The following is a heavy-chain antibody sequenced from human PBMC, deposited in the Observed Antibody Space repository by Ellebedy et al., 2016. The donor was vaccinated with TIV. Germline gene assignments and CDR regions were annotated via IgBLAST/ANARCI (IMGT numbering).Heavy chain of an antibody. CDR2: ISAGGGAT. J-gene: IGHJ5*02. CDR3: AKVGRRYYESSGDP. V-gene: IGHV3-23*01. D-gene: IGHD3-22*01. CDR1: GFTFSNYV. Sequence: GESLKISCAASGFTFSNYVMSWVRQAPGKGLEWVSTISAGGGATYYADSVKGRFNISRDNSENTLYLQMNSLRAEDTAVYYCAKVGRRYYESSGDPWGQGSQVTVSS.